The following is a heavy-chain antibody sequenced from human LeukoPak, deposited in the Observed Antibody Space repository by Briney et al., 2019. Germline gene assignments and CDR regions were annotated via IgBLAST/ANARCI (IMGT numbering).Heavy chain of an antibody. CDR3: AREEAAAKDY. J-gene: IGHJ4*02. V-gene: IGHV3-21*06. D-gene: IGHD6-13*01. CDR2: ISSSSSYI. CDR1: GFTFSSYS. Sequence: GGSLRLSCAASGFTFSSYSMNWVRQAPGKGLEWVSSISSSSSYIYYADSVKGRFTISIDNAKNSLYLQMNSLRAEDTAVYYCAREEAAAKDYWGQGTLVTVSS.